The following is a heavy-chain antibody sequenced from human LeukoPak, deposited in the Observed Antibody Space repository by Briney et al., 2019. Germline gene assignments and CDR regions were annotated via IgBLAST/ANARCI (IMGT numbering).Heavy chain of an antibody. D-gene: IGHD1-26*01. CDR2: ISSSSSYI. J-gene: IGHJ4*02. CDR3: ARALDRVGATSYFDY. Sequence: GGSLRLSCAASGFTFSSYSMNRVRQAPGKGLEWVSSISSSSSYIYYADSVKGRFTISRDNAKNSLYLQMNSLRAEDTAVYYCARALDRVGATSYFDYWGQGTLVTVSS. V-gene: IGHV3-21*01. CDR1: GFTFSSYS.